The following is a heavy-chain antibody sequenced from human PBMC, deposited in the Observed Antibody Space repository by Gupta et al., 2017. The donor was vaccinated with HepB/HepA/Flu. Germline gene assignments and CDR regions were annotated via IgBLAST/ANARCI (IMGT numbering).Heavy chain of an antibody. CDR2: RSGDGRTT. V-gene: IGHV3-43*02. D-gene: IGHD3-10*01. Sequence: EVQLVGSGGGVVQRGGSLRLSCAAAGFTFYDYAMLWARERPGRGLGWVSLRSGDGRTTFNADSVKAPFTNSRNNRKNSLYQQMNRLTTEDTAVYYCAKVVLRGVGTPCYYCYGMDVWGRGTTVTVSS. CDR3: AKVVLRGVGTPCYYCYGMDV. CDR1: GFTFYDYA. J-gene: IGHJ6*02.